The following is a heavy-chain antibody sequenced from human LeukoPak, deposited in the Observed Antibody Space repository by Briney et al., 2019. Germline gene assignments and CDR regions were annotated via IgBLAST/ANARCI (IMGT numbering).Heavy chain of an antibody. D-gene: IGHD3-22*01. CDR1: GYTFTSYD. CDR2: ISPVSGIT. CDR3: ATDVREEYYDSSGYYRPPRDY. J-gene: IGHJ4*02. Sequence: GASVKVSCKASGYTFTSYDINWVRQATGQGLEWMGWISPVSGITNYAQKFQGRVTMTRDTSISTAYMELSSLRSEDTAVYYCATDVREEYYDSSGYYRPPRDYWGQGTLVTVSS. V-gene: IGHV1-8*01.